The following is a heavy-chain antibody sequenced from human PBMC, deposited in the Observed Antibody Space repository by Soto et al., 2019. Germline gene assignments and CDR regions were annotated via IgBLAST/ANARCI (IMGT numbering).Heavy chain of an antibody. CDR2: ISAHNGNT. V-gene: IGHV1-18*01. D-gene: IGHD1-1*01. J-gene: IGHJ4*02. CDR3: ARGRYGDY. Sequence: QVHLVQSGAEVKKPGASVKVSCKGSGYTFTTYGITWVRQAPGQGLEWMGWISAHNGNTNYAQKLQGRVTVTRDTSTSTAYMEMRSLRSDDTAVYYCARGRYGDYWGQGALVTVSS. CDR1: GYTFTTYG.